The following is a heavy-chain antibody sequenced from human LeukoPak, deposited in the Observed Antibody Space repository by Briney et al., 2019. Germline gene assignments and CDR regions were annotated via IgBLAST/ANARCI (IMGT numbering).Heavy chain of an antibody. CDR2: ISSSSSTI. V-gene: IGHV3-48*02. J-gene: IGHJ6*02. D-gene: IGHD3-10*01. CDR3: AREGSVYYGMDV. CDR1: GFTFSSYS. Sequence: GGSLRLFYAASGFTFSSYSMNWVRQAPGKGLEWVSYISSSSSTIYYADSVKGRFTISRDNAKNSLYLQMNSLRDEDTAVYYCAREGSVYYGMDVWGQGTTVTVSS.